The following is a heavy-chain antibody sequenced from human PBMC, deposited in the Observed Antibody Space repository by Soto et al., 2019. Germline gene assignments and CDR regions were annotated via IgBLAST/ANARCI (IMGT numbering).Heavy chain of an antibody. J-gene: IGHJ4*02. Sequence: QVQLQESGPGLVKPSETLSLTCTVSGGSVSSGSYYWSWIRQPPGKGLEWIGYIYYSGSTNYNPSLKSRVTISVDTSKDQFSLKLSSVTAADTAVYYCARYHSHIAAADPALDYWGQGTLVTVSS. CDR2: IYYSGST. D-gene: IGHD6-13*01. CDR3: ARYHSHIAAADPALDY. V-gene: IGHV4-61*01. CDR1: GGSVSSGSYY.